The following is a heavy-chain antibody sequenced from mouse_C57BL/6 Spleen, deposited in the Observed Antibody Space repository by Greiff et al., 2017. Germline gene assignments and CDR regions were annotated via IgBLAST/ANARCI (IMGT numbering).Heavy chain of an antibody. J-gene: IGHJ4*01. D-gene: IGHD2-5*01. CDR1: GYTFTSYW. Sequence: QVQLKQPGAELVRPGSSVKLSCKASGYTFTSYWMDWVKQRPGQGLEWIGNIYPSDSETHYNQKFKDKATLTVDKSSSTAYMQLSSLTSEDSAVYYCARYYSKGYAMDYWGQGTSVTVSS. V-gene: IGHV1-61*01. CDR2: IYPSDSET. CDR3: ARYYSKGYAMDY.